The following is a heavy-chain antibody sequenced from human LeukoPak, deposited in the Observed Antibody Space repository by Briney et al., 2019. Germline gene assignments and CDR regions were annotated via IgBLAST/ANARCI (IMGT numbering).Heavy chain of an antibody. V-gene: IGHV4-31*03. CDR1: GDSINGGGYY. J-gene: IGHJ4*02. Sequence: SETLSLTCTVSGDSINGGGYYWSWIRQHPGKGLEWIGHIYYSGSTYYNPSLKSRITISVDTSKSHFSLKLSSVTAADTAVYYCARVKTAPKYYFDYWGLGTLVTVSS. CDR2: IYYSGST. D-gene: IGHD5-18*01. CDR3: ARVKTAPKYYFDY.